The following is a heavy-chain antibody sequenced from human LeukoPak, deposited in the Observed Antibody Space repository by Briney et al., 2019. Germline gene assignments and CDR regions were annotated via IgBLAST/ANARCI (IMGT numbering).Heavy chain of an antibody. J-gene: IGHJ5*02. CDR2: IYYTGCT. CDR3: ARGRYDFWSGYSTNNWFDP. CDR1: GGSISSGGYY. Sequence: SETLSLTCTVSGGSISSGGYYWSWIRQHPGKGLEWIGYIYYTGCTYYNPSLKSRVTISVDTSKNQFSLKLSSVTAADTAVYYCARGRYDFWSGYSTNNWFDPWGQGTLVTVSS. D-gene: IGHD3-3*01. V-gene: IGHV4-31*03.